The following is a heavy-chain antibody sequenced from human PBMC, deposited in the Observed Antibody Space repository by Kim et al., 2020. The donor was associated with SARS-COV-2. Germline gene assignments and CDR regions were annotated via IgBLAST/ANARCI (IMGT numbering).Heavy chain of an antibody. CDR3: ARNGPAAMGDAFDI. D-gene: IGHD2-2*01. Sequence: AQKFQGRVTMTRHTATSTVYMELSSLRSEDTAVYYCARNGPAAMGDAFDIWGQGTMVTVSS. V-gene: IGHV1-46*01. J-gene: IGHJ3*02.